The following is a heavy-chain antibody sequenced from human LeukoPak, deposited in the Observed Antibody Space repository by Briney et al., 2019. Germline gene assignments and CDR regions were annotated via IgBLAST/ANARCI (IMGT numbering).Heavy chain of an antibody. CDR1: GYSFTSYW. CDR2: IHPGDSDT. J-gene: IGHJ6*03. V-gene: IGHV5-51*01. D-gene: IGHD5-18*01. Sequence: RGESLKISCEAPGYSFTSYWIGWVRQMPGKGLEWMGIIHPGDSDTRYSPSFQGQVTISADKSISTAYLQWSSLKASDTAMYYCARYIPVTAMVTVYYYYMDVWGKGTTVTVSS. CDR3: ARYIPVTAMVTVYYYYMDV.